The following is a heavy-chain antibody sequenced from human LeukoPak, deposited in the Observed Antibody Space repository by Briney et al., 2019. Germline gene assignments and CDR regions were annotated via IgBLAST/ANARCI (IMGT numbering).Heavy chain of an antibody. CDR3: ARVKKYQLLSPGDYYYMDV. D-gene: IGHD2-2*01. V-gene: IGHV3-21*01. J-gene: IGHJ6*03. CDR1: GFTFSSYS. Sequence: PGGSLRLSCAASGFTFSSYSMNWVRQAPGKGLEWVSSIGSSSYIYYADSVKGRFTISRDNAKNSLYLQMNSLRAEDTAVYYCARVKKYQLLSPGDYYYMDVWGKGTTVTVSS. CDR2: IGSSSYI.